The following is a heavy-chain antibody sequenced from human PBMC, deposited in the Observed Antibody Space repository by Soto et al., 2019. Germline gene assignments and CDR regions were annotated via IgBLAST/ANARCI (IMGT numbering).Heavy chain of an antibody. Sequence: SETRSHMHGGSGELMSRDNWWSWVGQPPGKGLEWIGEIYHSGSTNYNPSLKSRVTISVDKSKNQFSLTLTSVTAADTAVYYCARSVLPWCQGPLVSVS. J-gene: IGHJ5*02. CDR3: ARSVLP. V-gene: IGHV4-4*02. CDR1: GELMSRDNW. CDR2: IYHSGST.